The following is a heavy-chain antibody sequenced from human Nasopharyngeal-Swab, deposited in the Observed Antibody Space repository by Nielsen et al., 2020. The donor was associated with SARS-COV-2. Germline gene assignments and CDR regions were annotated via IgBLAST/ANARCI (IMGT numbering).Heavy chain of an antibody. D-gene: IGHD3-9*01. J-gene: IGHJ4*02. V-gene: IGHV3-74*01. Sequence: GGSLRLSCAASGFTFSSYWMHWVRQAPGKGLAWVSRINSDGSSTSYADSVKGRFTISRDNAKNTLYLQMNSLRAEDTAVYYCARDQDFDWSFDYWGQGTLVTVSS. CDR3: ARDQDFDWSFDY. CDR1: GFTFSSYW. CDR2: INSDGSST.